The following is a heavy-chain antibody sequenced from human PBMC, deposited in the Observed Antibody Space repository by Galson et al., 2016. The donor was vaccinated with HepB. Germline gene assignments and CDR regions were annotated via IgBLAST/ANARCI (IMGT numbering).Heavy chain of an antibody. CDR2: IVPKFGTA. Sequence: SVKVSCKVSGGSYTKNLISWVRQAPGQGLEWMGGIVPKFGTANYAQKFQGRVTITADASTRTVYMELGSLRSEDTALYYCASGGVAMIDTLFYNMDVWGQGTTVTVTS. J-gene: IGHJ6*02. CDR1: GGSYTKNL. D-gene: IGHD5-12*01. V-gene: IGHV1-69*13. CDR3: ASGGVAMIDTLFYNMDV.